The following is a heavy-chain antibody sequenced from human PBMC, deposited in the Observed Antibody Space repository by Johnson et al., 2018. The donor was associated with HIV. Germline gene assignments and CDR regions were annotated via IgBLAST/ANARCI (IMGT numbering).Heavy chain of an antibody. V-gene: IGHV3-11*01. J-gene: IGHJ3*01. CDR1: GFTFRDYY. CDR2: ISSSGTTI. CDR3: AKFIYYTSTSARSHDAFDV. Sequence: QVQLVESGGGLVKPGGSLRLSCVVSGFTFRDYYMSWIRQAPGKGLEWVSYISSSGTTIYYADSVKGRFTISRDNVKNSLYLQMNSLRAEDTAVYYCAKFIYYTSTSARSHDAFDVWGQGTMVTVSS. D-gene: IGHD1-26*01.